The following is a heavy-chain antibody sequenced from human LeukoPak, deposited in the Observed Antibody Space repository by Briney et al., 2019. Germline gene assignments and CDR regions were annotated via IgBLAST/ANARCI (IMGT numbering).Heavy chain of an antibody. CDR3: AKDPRYYFGSGSGYFDY. Sequence: GGSLRLSCAASAFTFSSYAMSWVRQAPGKGLEWVSAISGSGGSTYYADSVRGRFTNSRDNSKNTLFLQMNSLRADDTAVYYCAKDPRYYFGSGSGYFDYWGQGTLVTVSS. CDR1: AFTFSSYA. V-gene: IGHV3-23*01. D-gene: IGHD3-10*01. J-gene: IGHJ4*02. CDR2: ISGSGGST.